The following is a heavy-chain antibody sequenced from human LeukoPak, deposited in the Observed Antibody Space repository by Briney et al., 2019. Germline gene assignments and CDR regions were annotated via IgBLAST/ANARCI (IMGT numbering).Heavy chain of an antibody. CDR2: IYYSGST. Sequence: SETLSLTCTVSVGSFSRRSYYGGSIRQPPGKGLEWIGSIYYSGSTYYNPSLKSRVTISVDTSKNQFSLKLSSVTAADTAVYYCARLLTAREVIVVVVAATYDAFDIWGQGTMVTVSS. CDR3: ARLLTAREVIVVVVAATYDAFDI. J-gene: IGHJ3*02. D-gene: IGHD2-15*01. CDR1: VGSFSRRSYY. V-gene: IGHV4-39*01.